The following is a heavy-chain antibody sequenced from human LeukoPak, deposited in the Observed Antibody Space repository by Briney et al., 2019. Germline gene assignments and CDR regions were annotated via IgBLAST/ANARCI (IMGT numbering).Heavy chain of an antibody. CDR3: ARRRSDLIWYDP. D-gene: IGHD6-19*01. CDR2: IRYGGTT. J-gene: IGHJ5*02. CDR1: DDSFSGNSYY. Sequence: SGTLSLTCTVSDDSFSGNSYYWAWIRQPPGKGLECIGGIRYGGTTYFNPSLKSRATISIDTSKNQTLLNLISMTDADTAIYYRARRRSDLIWYDPWGQGTLVSDSS. V-gene: IGHV4-39*06.